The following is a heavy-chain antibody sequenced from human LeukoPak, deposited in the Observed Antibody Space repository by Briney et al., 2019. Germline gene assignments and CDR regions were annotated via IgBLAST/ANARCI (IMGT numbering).Heavy chain of an antibody. CDR1: GGAFSSYA. CDR2: IIPIFSTA. Sequence: ASVKVSCKASGGAFSSYAISWVRQAPGQGLEWMGGIIPIFSTANYAQKFQGRVTITTDESTSTAYMELSSLRSEDTAVYYCGAAGNSYYYYYMDVWGKGTTVTVSS. CDR3: GAAGNSYYYYYMDV. V-gene: IGHV1-69*05. J-gene: IGHJ6*03. D-gene: IGHD6-13*01.